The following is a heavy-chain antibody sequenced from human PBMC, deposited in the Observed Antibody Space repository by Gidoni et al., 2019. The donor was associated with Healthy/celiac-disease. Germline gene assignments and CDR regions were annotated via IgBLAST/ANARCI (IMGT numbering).Heavy chain of an antibody. CDR3: ARDRAGYSSSWYGPANPDY. Sequence: QVQLVESGGGVVQPGRSLRLYCAASGFTFSSYAMHWVRQAPGKGLEWVAVISYDGSNKYYADSVKGRFTISRDNSKNTLYLQMNSLRAEDTAVYYCARDRAGYSSSWYGPANPDYWGQGTLVTVSS. CDR2: ISYDGSNK. J-gene: IGHJ4*02. D-gene: IGHD6-13*01. V-gene: IGHV3-30-3*01. CDR1: GFTFSSYA.